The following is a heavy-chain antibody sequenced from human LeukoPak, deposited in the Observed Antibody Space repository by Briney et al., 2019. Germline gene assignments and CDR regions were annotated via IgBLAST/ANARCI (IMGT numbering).Heavy chain of an antibody. D-gene: IGHD4-17*01. CDR1: GFTFDDYA. V-gene: IGHV3-9*01. Sequence: GGSLRLSCAASGFTFDDYAMHWVRQAPGKGLEWVSGISWNSGSIGYADSVKGRFTISRDNAKNSLYLQMNSLRAEDTALYYCARATTVTTSHAFDIWGQGTMITVSS. CDR2: ISWNSGSI. J-gene: IGHJ3*02. CDR3: ARATTVTTSHAFDI.